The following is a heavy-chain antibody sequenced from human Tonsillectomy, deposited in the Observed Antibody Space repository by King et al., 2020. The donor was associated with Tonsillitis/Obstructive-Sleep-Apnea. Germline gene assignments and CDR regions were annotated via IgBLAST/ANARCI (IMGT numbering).Heavy chain of an antibody. CDR1: GGSISRSDYY. V-gene: IGHV4-39*07. Sequence: QLVESGPGLVKPSETLSLTCTVSGGSISRSDYYWGWIRQPPGKDLEWIGSIYYSGRTYYNPSLKSRVTISVDTSKNQFSLKLSSVTAADTAVFYCARVSRSDSSGYYYLYFDYWGQGTLVTVSS. CDR2: IYYSGRT. CDR3: ARVSRSDSSGYYYLYFDY. D-gene: IGHD3-22*01. J-gene: IGHJ4*02.